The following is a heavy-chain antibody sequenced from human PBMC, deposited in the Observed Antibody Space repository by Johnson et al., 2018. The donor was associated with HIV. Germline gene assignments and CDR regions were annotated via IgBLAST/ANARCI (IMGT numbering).Heavy chain of an antibody. CDR1: GFTVISNY. Sequence: VQLVESGGGLVQPGGSLRLSCAVSGFTVISNYMTWVRQAPGKGLEWVSIIYSRDTTYYADPVKGRFTISRGSSKNTLSLQMNSLRVEDTAVYYCARVKGITVFGVVRPHGAFDIWGQGTMVTVSS. V-gene: IGHV3-66*01. CDR3: ARVKGITVFGVVRPHGAFDI. D-gene: IGHD3-3*01. J-gene: IGHJ3*02. CDR2: IYSRDTT.